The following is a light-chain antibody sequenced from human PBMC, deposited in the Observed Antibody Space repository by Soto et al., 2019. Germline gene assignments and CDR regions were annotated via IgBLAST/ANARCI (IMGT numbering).Light chain of an antibody. Sequence: DIQMTQSPSSLSTSIGDRVTISCRASETISGNLHWYQQKPGKAPKLLIYLASTLQSGVPSRFSGSGSGTDFTLTISSLQPEDSATYYCQQSYSMPYTFGQGTKLEI. CDR1: ETISGN. J-gene: IGKJ2*01. CDR2: LAS. V-gene: IGKV1-39*01. CDR3: QQSYSMPYT.